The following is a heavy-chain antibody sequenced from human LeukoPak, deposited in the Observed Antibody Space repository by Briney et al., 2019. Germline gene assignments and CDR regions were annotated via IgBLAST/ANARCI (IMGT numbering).Heavy chain of an antibody. V-gene: IGHV3-7*01. J-gene: IGHJ4*02. D-gene: IGHD3-16*02. CDR2: IKQDGSEK. Sequence: GSLRLSXXXXGFTFSSYWMSWVRQAPGKGLEWVANIKQDGSEKYYVDSVKGRFTISRDNAKNSLYLQMNSLRAEDTAVYYCARVTFGGVIGPEFDYWGQGTLVTVS. CDR1: GFTFSSYW. CDR3: ARVTFGGVIGPEFDY.